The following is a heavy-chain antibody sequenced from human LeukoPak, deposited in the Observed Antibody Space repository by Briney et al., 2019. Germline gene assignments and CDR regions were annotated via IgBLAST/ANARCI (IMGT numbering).Heavy chain of an antibody. CDR3: ARTKRTRHYYFDY. V-gene: IGHV4-4*07. D-gene: IGHD2-2*01. CDR2: IYPNGGT. CDR1: CGSITGYY. J-gene: IGHJ4*02. Sequence: SETLSLTCSVSCGSITGYYWSWIRQPAGKGLEWIGRIYPNGGTNYNPSLKSRATMSVDTSKNQFSLKLTSVTAADTAMYYCARTKRTRHYYFDYWGQGTLATVSS.